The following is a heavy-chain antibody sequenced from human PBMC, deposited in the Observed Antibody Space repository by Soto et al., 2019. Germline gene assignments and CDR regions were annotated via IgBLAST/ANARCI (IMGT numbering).Heavy chain of an antibody. CDR2: IYYSGST. CDR1: GGSISSSSYF. CDR3: VLFPTSPAGYSRTPFAP. D-gene: IGHD5-18*01. Sequence: PSETLSLTCSVSGGSISSSSYFWGWIRQPPGKGLEWIGSIYYSGSTYYNPSLKSRVTVSVDTSKNQFSLKLSSGTAADTAIYFFVLFPTSPAGYSRTPFAPSGPGTLVTVSS. J-gene: IGHJ5*02. V-gene: IGHV4-39*07.